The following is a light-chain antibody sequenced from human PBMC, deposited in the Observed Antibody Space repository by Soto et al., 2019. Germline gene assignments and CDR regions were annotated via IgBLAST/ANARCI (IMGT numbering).Light chain of an antibody. CDR1: ISDVGGYNY. V-gene: IGLV2-11*01. CDR2: EVN. J-gene: IGLJ2*01. CDR3: CSFADTNTLI. Sequence: SVPISCTGTISDVGGYNYVSWYQQHPGKAPKLMIFEVNKRPSGVSDRFSGSKSGNTASLTISGLQAEDEADYYCCSFADTNTLIFGGGTK.